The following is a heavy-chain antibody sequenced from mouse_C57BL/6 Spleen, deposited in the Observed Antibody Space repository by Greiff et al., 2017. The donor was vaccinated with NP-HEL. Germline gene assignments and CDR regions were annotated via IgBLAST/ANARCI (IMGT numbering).Heavy chain of an antibody. CDR2: IYPGNSDT. CDR3: TRYNYGSSYWFAY. Sequence: EVQLQQSGTVLARPGASVKMSCKTSGYTFTSYWMHWVKQRPGQGLEWIGAIYPGNSDTSYNQQFKGKAKLTAVTSASTAYMELSSLTNEDSAVYYCTRYNYGSSYWFAYWGQGTLVTVSA. CDR1: GYTFTSYW. V-gene: IGHV1-5*01. J-gene: IGHJ3*01. D-gene: IGHD1-1*01.